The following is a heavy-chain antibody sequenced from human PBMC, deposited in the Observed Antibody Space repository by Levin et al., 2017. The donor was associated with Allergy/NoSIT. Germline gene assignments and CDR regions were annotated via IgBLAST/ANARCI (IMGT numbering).Heavy chain of an antibody. CDR1: GFTFSSYW. V-gene: IGHV3-74*01. Sequence: PGGSLRLSCAASGFTFSSYWMHWVRQAPGKGLVWVSRINSDGSSTTYADSVKGRFTISRDNAKNTLYLQMNSLRAEDTAVYYCARDEEDYNSGWRGGWEYGMDVWGQGTTVTVSS. CDR3: ARDEEDYNSGWRGGWEYGMDV. J-gene: IGHJ6*02. CDR2: INSDGSST. D-gene: IGHD6-19*01.